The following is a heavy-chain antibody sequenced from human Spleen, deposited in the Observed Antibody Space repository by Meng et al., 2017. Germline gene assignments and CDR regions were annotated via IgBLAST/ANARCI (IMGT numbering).Heavy chain of an antibody. Sequence: QVQLVQSGPGVKKPGSSVKVSCTASGGTLDNHGVSWVRQAPGQGLEWLGGIVPLFSSTNYAQKFQGRVTLTADASTRIAYLELRNLRFEDSAVYYCARRINWFDPWGQGTLVTVSS. CDR2: IVPLFSST. CDR3: ARRINWFDP. J-gene: IGHJ5*02. D-gene: IGHD2-15*01. V-gene: IGHV1-69*01. CDR1: GGTLDNHG.